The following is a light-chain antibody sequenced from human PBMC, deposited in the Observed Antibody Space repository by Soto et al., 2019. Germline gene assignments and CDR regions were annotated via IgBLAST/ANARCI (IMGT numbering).Light chain of an antibody. J-gene: IGKJ5*01. CDR1: QTFSTSY. CDR3: QQYGGSPIT. Sequence: PGERAALSCRASQTFSTSYLAWYQQTPRQATSLIIYGSCSRATGLPDRFSGHGSGTDFTLTISRLEPEDSAVYYCQQYGGSPITFGQGTRLEIK. CDR2: GSC. V-gene: IGKV3-20*01.